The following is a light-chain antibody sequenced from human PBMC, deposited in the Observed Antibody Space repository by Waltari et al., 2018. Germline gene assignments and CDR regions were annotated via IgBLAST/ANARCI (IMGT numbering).Light chain of an antibody. V-gene: IGLV2-14*01. J-gene: IGLJ2*01. CDR1: SSDLGAYNS. CDR3: SSFTTSSIL. CDR2: EVP. Sequence: QSALTQPASVPGSPGQSITISCTGTSSDLGAYNSVSWYQQHPGKAPKLIIYEVPNRPSGVSTRFSGSKSGNTASLTIPGLQAEDEADYYCSSFTTSSILFGGGTKLAVL.